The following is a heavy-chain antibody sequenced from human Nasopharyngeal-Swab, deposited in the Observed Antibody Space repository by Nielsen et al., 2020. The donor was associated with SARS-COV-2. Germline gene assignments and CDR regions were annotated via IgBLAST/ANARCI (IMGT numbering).Heavy chain of an antibody. CDR3: ARDWSRAADV. Sequence: GESLKISCSASGFTLRTYSMNWVRQAPGKGLEWVAHITASSSATNYADFVRGRFTISRDNAKNSMSLQMNSLRVEDTAVYYCARDWSRAADVWGQGTMVTVSS. CDR1: GFTLRTYS. V-gene: IGHV3-48*04. J-gene: IGHJ3*01. D-gene: IGHD2-15*01. CDR2: ITASSSAT.